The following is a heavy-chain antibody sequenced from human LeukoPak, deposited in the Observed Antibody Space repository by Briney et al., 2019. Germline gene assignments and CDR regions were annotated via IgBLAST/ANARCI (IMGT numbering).Heavy chain of an antibody. D-gene: IGHD2-15*01. CDR1: GYSITSDYY. CDR3: AKWYPGDAFDI. Sequence: PSETLSLTCTVSGYSITSDYYWGWIRQPPGKGLEWIGSFYHGGSTYYNPSLKSRVTISVDTSKNQFSLKLSSVTAADTAVYYCAKWYPGDAFDIWGQGTMVTVSS. J-gene: IGHJ3*02. CDR2: FYHGGST. V-gene: IGHV4-38-2*02.